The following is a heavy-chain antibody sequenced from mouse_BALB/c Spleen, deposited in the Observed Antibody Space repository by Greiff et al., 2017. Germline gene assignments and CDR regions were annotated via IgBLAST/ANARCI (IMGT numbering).Heavy chain of an antibody. V-gene: IGHV14-1*02. CDR1: GFNIKDYY. CDR3: ALYAMDY. J-gene: IGHJ4*01. CDR2: IDPENGNT. Sequence: VQLQQSGAELVRPGALVKLSCKASGFNIKDYYMHWVKQRPEQGLAWIGWIDPENGNTIYDPKFQGKASITADTSSNTAYLQLSSLTSEDTAVYYCALYAMDYWGQGASVTVAS.